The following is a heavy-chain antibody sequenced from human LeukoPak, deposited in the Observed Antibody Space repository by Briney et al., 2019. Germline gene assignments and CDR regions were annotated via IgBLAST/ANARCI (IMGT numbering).Heavy chain of an antibody. CDR2: INSDGSST. CDR1: GFTFSSYW. Sequence: GGTLRLSCAASGFTFSSYWMHRVRQAPGKGLVWVSRINSDGSSTSYADSVKGRFTISRDNAKNTLYLQMNSLRAEDTAVYYCARRLAVAGTGLDYWGQGTLVTVSS. CDR3: ARRLAVAGTGLDY. V-gene: IGHV3-74*01. D-gene: IGHD6-19*01. J-gene: IGHJ4*02.